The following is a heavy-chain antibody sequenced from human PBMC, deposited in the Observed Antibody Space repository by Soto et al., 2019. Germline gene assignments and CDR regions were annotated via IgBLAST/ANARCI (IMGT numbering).Heavy chain of an antibody. CDR1: GFTITSSA. CDR2: IVVGSGHT. CDR3: AAASCVLGYGDSSGLPSF. V-gene: IGHV1-58*01. Sequence: SVKVSCKASGFTITSSAVQWVRQARGRSLEWIGWIVVGSGHTNYAQKFQERVTITRDMPTSTAYMELSSLRSADTAVYYCAAASCVLGYGDSSGLPSFWGQGSLVT. D-gene: IGHD3-22*01. J-gene: IGHJ4*02.